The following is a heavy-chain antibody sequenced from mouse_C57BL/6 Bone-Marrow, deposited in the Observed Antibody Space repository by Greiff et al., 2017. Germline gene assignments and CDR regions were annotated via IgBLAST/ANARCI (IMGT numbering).Heavy chain of an antibody. J-gene: IGHJ4*01. V-gene: IGHV14-4*01. CDR2: IDPENGDT. Sequence: EVQLQQSGAELVRPGASVKLSCTASGFNIKDDYMHWVKQRPEQGLEWIGWIDPENGDTEYASKFQGKATITADTSSNTAYLQLSSLTSEDTAVYYCTTNHDGSSAYYAMDYWGQGTSVTVAS. CDR1: GFNIKDDY. D-gene: IGHD1-1*01. CDR3: TTNHDGSSAYYAMDY.